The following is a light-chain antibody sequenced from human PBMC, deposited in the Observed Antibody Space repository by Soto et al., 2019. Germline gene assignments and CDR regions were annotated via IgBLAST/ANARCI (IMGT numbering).Light chain of an antibody. CDR2: GAS. CDR1: QSVSSTY. CDR3: HQYVSSWT. Sequence: EIVLTQSPGTLSLSPGERATLPCRASQSVSSTYVAWYQQKSGQAPRLLIYGASSRATGIPDRFGGSGSGTDFTLTISRLEPEDFAVYYCHQYVSSWTFGQGTKVDIK. V-gene: IGKV3-20*01. J-gene: IGKJ1*01.